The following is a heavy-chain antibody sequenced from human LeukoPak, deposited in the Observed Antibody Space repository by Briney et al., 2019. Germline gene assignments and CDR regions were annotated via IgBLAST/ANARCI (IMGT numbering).Heavy chain of an antibody. CDR3: ARALLDFDWLLPATFDI. J-gene: IGHJ3*02. CDR1: DDSISSSTYY. Sequence: TSETLSLTCIISDDSISSSTYYWGWIRQPPGKGLEWIGTLYYSGKTYYNPSLKSRVTISIDTSKNQFSLKLTSATAADTAVYYCARALLDFDWLLPATFDIWGQGTLVTVSS. CDR2: LYYSGKT. D-gene: IGHD3-9*01. V-gene: IGHV4-39*07.